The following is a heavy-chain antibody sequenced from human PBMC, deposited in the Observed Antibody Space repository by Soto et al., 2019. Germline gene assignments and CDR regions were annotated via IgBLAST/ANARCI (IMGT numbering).Heavy chain of an antibody. J-gene: IGHJ4*02. V-gene: IGHV1-24*01. D-gene: IGHD5-12*01. CDR1: GDTLTELS. CDR3: ATGGVATIYFDY. CDR2: FDPEDGET. Sequence: GASVKASCEVSGDTLTELSMHWVRQAPGKGLEWMGGFDPEDGETIYAQKFQGRVTMTEDTSTDTAYMELSSLRSEDTAVYYCATGGVATIYFDYWGQGTLLTVSS.